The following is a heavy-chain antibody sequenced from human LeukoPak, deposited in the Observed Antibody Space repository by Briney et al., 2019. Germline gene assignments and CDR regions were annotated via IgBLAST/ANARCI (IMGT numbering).Heavy chain of an antibody. D-gene: IGHD1-26*01. CDR1: GGSISSYY. J-gene: IGHJ6*03. CDR3: ARDLSGSSTKDYYYYYMDV. CDR2: IYYSGST. Sequence: SETLSLTCTVSGGSISSYYWSWIRQPPGKGLEWIGSIYYSGSTYYNPSLKSRVTISVDTSKNQFSLKLSSVTAADTAVYYCARDLSGSSTKDYYYYYMDVWGKGTTVTVSS. V-gene: IGHV4-59*12.